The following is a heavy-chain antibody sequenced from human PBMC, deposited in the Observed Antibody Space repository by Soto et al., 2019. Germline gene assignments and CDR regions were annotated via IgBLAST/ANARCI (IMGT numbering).Heavy chain of an antibody. J-gene: IGHJ4*02. CDR1: DGSISSTNYY. CDR2: IYYTGST. D-gene: IGHD1-26*01. CDR3: ARRWGPTFDF. V-gene: IGHV4-39*07. Sequence: SETLSLTCTVSDGSISSTNYYWGWIRQPPGKGLEWIGSIYYTGSTYYNPSLKSRVTISVDTSKNQFSLKLSSVTAADTAVYYCARRWGPTFDFWGQGTLVTVSS.